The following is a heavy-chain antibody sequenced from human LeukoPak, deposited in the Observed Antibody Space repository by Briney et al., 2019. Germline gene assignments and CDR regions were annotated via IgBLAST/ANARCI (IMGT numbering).Heavy chain of an antibody. Sequence: PSETLSLTCAVSGYSISSGYYWGWIRQPPGKGLGWIGSIYHSGSTYYNPSLKSRVTISVDTSKNQFSLKQSSVTAADTAVYYCARDLRGYSYGLDYWGQGTLVTVSS. J-gene: IGHJ4*02. CDR2: IYHSGST. D-gene: IGHD5-18*01. CDR3: ARDLRGYSYGLDY. V-gene: IGHV4-38-2*02. CDR1: GYSISSGYY.